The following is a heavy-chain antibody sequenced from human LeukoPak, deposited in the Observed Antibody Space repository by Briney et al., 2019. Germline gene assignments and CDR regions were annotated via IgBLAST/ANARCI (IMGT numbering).Heavy chain of an antibody. D-gene: IGHD6-19*01. Sequence: PGGSLRLSCAASGFTFSNYAVSWVRQAPGKGLEWVSAITGSSGSTYYADSVRGRFTISRDNSKNTLYLQMNSLRAEDTAVYYCAKKRSSGPGDFDLWGRGTLVTVSS. CDR2: ITGSSGST. CDR1: GFTFSNYA. J-gene: IGHJ2*01. V-gene: IGHV3-23*01. CDR3: AKKRSSGPGDFDL.